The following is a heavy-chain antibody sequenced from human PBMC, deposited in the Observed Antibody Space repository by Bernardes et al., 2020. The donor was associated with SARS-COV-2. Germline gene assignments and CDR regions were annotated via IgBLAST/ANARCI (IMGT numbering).Heavy chain of an antibody. J-gene: IGHJ1*01. CDR1: GFTFRQYG. CDR3: ARDWSIAVAGTPEYFQH. CDR2: IWYDGRNK. Sequence: GGSLRLSCAASGFTFRQYGMHWVRQAPGKGLEWVAFIWYDGRNKYYADSVKGRFTISRDNSMSTLYLQMNSLRAEDTAVYYCARDWSIAVAGTPEYFQHWGQGTLVTVSS. D-gene: IGHD6-19*01. V-gene: IGHV3-33*01.